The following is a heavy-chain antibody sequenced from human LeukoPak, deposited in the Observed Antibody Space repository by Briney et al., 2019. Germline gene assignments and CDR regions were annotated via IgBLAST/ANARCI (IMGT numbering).Heavy chain of an antibody. D-gene: IGHD2-2*01. CDR1: GFTFSSYS. Sequence: GSLRLSCAASGFTFSSYSMHWVRQAPGKGLEWVAVISYDGSNKYYADSVKGRFTISRDNSKNTLYLQMNSLRAEDTAVYYCVVWGYRSSTSCPYDRYYFDYWGQGTLVTVSS. CDR2: ISYDGSNK. CDR3: VVWGYRSSTSCPYDRYYFDY. J-gene: IGHJ4*02. V-gene: IGHV3-30-3*01.